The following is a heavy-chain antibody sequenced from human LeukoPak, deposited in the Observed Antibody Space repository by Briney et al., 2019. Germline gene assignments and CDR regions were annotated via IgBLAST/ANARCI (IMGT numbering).Heavy chain of an antibody. CDR1: GGSISSYY. V-gene: IGHV4-59*01. CDR3: ARARDFDSSGYSYFDS. Sequence: SETLSLTCSVSGGSISSYYWMWIRQPPGKLLEWIGYIYYNGNTDYNPSLKSRVAISVDTSKSHFSLKLSSVTAADTAVYYCARARDFDSSGYSYFDSWGQGTLVILSS. J-gene: IGHJ4*02. D-gene: IGHD3-22*01. CDR2: IYYNGNT.